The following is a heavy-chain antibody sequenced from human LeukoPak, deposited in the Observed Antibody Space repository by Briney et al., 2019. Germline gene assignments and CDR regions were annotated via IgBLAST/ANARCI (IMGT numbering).Heavy chain of an antibody. Sequence: SETLSLTCTVSGGSITNNNYYWDWIRQPPGKGLEWIGDLYYSGSTHYNPSLKSRVTMSVDTSKNQFSLKLSSVTAADTAVYYCARHTRPGYSGYENAFDLWGQGTMVTVSS. CDR2: LYYSGST. CDR1: GGSITNNNYY. V-gene: IGHV4-39*01. CDR3: ARHTRPGYSGYENAFDL. D-gene: IGHD5-12*01. J-gene: IGHJ3*01.